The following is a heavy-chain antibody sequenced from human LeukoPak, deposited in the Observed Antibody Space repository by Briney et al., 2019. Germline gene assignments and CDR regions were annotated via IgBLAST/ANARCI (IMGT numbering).Heavy chain of an antibody. V-gene: IGHV1-69*05. CDR1: GGTFSSYA. Sequence: SVKVSCKASGGTFSSYAISWVRQAPGQGLEWMGGIIPIFGTANYAQKFQGRVTITTDESTSTAYMELSSLRSEDTAVYYCARVAYYYDSAGKSLKFFYGMDVWGQGTTVTVSS. D-gene: IGHD3-22*01. J-gene: IGHJ6*02. CDR3: ARVAYYYDSAGKSLKFFYGMDV. CDR2: IIPIFGTA.